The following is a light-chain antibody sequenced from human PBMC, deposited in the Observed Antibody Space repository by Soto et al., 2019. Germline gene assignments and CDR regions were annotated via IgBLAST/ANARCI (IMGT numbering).Light chain of an antibody. CDR1: GDISKY. V-gene: IGKV1-27*01. CDR3: QKYGSAPLT. CDR2: GAS. Sequence: DIQMTQSPSSLSASVGDRVTISCRATGDISKYLAWYQRKPGKAPTLLIYGASTLQSGVPSRFSGSGSGTEFTVTIGSLQPEDVATYYCQKYGSAPLTFGGGTKVEI. J-gene: IGKJ4*01.